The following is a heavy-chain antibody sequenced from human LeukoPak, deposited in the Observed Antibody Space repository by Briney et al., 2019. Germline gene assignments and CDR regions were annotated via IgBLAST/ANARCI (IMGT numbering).Heavy chain of an antibody. CDR1: GFTFDDYA. CDR2: ISWNSGSI. Sequence: PGGSLRLSCAASGFTFDDYAMHWVRQAPGKGLEWVSGISWNSGSIGYADSVKGRFTISRDNAKNSLYLQMNSLRAEDTAVYYCARGVVRGVMDYYYYYMDVWGKGTTVTVSS. V-gene: IGHV3-9*01. D-gene: IGHD3-10*01. CDR3: ARGVVRGVMDYYYYYMDV. J-gene: IGHJ6*03.